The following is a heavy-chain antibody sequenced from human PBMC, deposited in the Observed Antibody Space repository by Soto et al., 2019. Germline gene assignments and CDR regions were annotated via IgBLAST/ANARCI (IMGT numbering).Heavy chain of an antibody. V-gene: IGHV4-59*01. J-gene: IGHJ5*02. CDR1: GGSIISYY. CDR2: IYYSGST. Sequence: PSETLSLTCTVSGGSIISYYWSWIRQPPGKGLEWIGYIYYSGSTNYNPSLKSRVTISVDTSKNQFSLKLSSVTAADTAVYYCARSYYRVYWFDPWGQGTLVTVS. D-gene: IGHD1-26*01. CDR3: ARSYYRVYWFDP.